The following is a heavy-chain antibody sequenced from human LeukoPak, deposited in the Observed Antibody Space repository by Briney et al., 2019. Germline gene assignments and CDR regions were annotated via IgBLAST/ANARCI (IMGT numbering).Heavy chain of an antibody. CDR3: ADGYDSGYCSSTGCPPSEYFQH. CDR1: GYTFTSYD. V-gene: IGHV1-8*01. D-gene: IGHD2-2*03. J-gene: IGHJ1*01. CDR2: MNPNSGNT. Sequence: ASVKVSCKDSGYTFTSYDINWVRQATGQGLEWMGWMNPNSGNTGYAQKFQGRVTMTRDTSISTAYMELSRLRSDDTAVYYCADGYDSGYCSSTGCPPSEYFQHWGQGTLVTVSS.